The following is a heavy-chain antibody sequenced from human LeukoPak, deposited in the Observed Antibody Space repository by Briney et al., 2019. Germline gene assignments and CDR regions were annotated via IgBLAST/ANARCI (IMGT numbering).Heavy chain of an antibody. CDR3: VRRYYDILTGYYGDDFDI. Sequence: GESLKISCKASGFIFTTYWIGWVRQMAGKGLEWIRSIYAGDSDTRYRPSFQGQVTISADMSTSTAYLQWSSLRASDTAIYYCVRRYYDILTGYYGDDFDIWGQGTMVTVSS. CDR2: IYAGDSDT. D-gene: IGHD3-9*01. V-gene: IGHV5-51*01. CDR1: GFIFTTYW. J-gene: IGHJ3*02.